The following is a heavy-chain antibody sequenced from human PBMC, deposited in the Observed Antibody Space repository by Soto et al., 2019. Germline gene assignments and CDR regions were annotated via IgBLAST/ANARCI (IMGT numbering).Heavy chain of an antibody. CDR3: AKGPSGRFLEWSPWY. Sequence: GGSLRLSCAASGFTFDDYAMHWVRQAPGKGLEWVSGISWNSGSIGYADSVKGRFTISRDNAKNSLYLQMNSLRAEDTALYYCAKGPSGRFLEWSPWYWGQGTLVTVSS. D-gene: IGHD3-3*01. CDR2: ISWNSGSI. CDR1: GFTFDDYA. V-gene: IGHV3-9*01. J-gene: IGHJ4*02.